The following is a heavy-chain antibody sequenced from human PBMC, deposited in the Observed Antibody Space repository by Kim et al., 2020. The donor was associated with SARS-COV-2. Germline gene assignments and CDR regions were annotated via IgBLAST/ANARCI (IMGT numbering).Heavy chain of an antibody. V-gene: IGHV4-39*07. D-gene: IGHD3-22*01. J-gene: IGHJ3*02. CDR1: GGSISSSSYY. CDR2: IYYSGST. Sequence: SETLSLTCTVSGGSISSSSYYWGWIRQPPGKGLEWIGSIYYSGSTYYNPSLKSRVTISVDTSKNQFSLKLSSVTAADTAVYYCARDLNRALVVVVIKGAFDIWGQGTMVTVSS. CDR3: ARDLNRALVVVVIKGAFDI.